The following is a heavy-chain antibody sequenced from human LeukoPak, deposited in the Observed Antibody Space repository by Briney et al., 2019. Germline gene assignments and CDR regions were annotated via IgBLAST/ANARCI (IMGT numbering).Heavy chain of an antibody. D-gene: IGHD6-13*01. J-gene: IGHJ5*01. Sequence: PGGSLRLSCAASGFTFSDYDMNWVRQSPGKGLEWVSAISDSDDTTDYADSVKGRFTISRDNSKNTLYLQMNSLRAADTAVYYCAKEGRTTWYRGWFDSWGQGTLVIVSS. V-gene: IGHV3-23*01. CDR3: AKEGRTTWYRGWFDS. CDR1: GFTFSDYD. CDR2: ISDSDDTT.